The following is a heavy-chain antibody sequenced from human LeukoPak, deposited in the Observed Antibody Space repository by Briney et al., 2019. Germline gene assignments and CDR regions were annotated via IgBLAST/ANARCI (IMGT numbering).Heavy chain of an antibody. CDR1: GFTLSTAS. CDR2: IERSGYPI. Sequence: GGSLRLSCAASGFTLSTASMNWVRQAPGKELEWISYIERSGYPIYYADSVKGRFTISRDSAKNSLYLQMNSLRAEDTAVYYCARGLGRSLVGATYWGQGTLVTVSS. J-gene: IGHJ4*02. V-gene: IGHV3-48*04. CDR3: ARGLGRSLVGATY. D-gene: IGHD1-26*01.